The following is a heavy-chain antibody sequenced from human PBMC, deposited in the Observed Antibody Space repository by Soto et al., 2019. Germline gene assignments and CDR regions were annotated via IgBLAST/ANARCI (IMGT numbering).Heavy chain of an antibody. CDR1: GFTFNNSA. CDR3: ASAKAVVIAPLGI. D-gene: IGHD2-21*01. V-gene: IGHV3-23*01. CDR2: ISENGGSRGGT. Sequence: SLRLSCAGSGFTFNNSAMTWVRQAPGQGLGWVASISENGGSRGGTYYADSVKGRFTISRDNSKNTLYLQVDSLTGADTAVYYCASAKAVVIAPLGIWGQGALVTVSS. J-gene: IGHJ3*02.